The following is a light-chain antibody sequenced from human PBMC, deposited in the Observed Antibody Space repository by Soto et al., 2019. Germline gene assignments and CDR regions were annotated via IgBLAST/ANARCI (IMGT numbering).Light chain of an antibody. CDR3: KQYKEWPPFT. CDR2: GAS. CDR1: QSVSSSY. V-gene: IGKV3D-15*01. J-gene: IGKJ5*01. Sequence: IVLTQCPGTLSLFAEGRATLFCRGLQSVSSSYLAWYQQKPGQAPRLLIYGASNRATGIPARFSGSGSGTEFTLSISSLQSEDFAVYYCKQYKEWPPFTFGQGTRLEIK.